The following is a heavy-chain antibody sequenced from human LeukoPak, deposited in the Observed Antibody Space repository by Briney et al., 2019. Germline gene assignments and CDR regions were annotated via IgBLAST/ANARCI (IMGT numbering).Heavy chain of an antibody. D-gene: IGHD1-26*01. CDR1: GYTFGTHW. CDR2: INPSGDFR. Sequence: ASVKVSCKASGYTFGTHWMHWVRQAPGQGLEWMAIINPSGDFRSYAQKFQGRLTVTRDVSTRTVYMELSDLRPEDTAVYYCARDYSGEWEQLTGWWFDPWGQGTLVIVSS. V-gene: IGHV1-46*01. CDR3: ARDYSGEWEQLTGWWFDP. J-gene: IGHJ5*02.